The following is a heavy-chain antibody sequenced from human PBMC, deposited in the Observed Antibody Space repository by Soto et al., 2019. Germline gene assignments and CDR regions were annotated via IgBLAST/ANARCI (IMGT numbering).Heavy chain of an antibody. J-gene: IGHJ4*02. D-gene: IGHD6-13*01. Sequence: GGSLRLSCAASGFTFSSYAMSWVRQAPGKGLEWVSAISGSGGSTYYADSVKGRFTISRDNSKNTLYLQMNSLRAEDTAVYYCAKEVLDRNPYSSSWYYFDYWGQGTLVTVSS. CDR1: GFTFSSYA. CDR2: ISGSGGST. V-gene: IGHV3-23*01. CDR3: AKEVLDRNPYSSSWYYFDY.